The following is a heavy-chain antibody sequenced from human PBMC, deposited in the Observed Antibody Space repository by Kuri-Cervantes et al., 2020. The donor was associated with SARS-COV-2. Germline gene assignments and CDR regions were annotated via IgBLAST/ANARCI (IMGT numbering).Heavy chain of an antibody. D-gene: IGHD3-3*01. CDR3: ARDPGVHGGDLYFDY. CDR2: ISRSSSNI. V-gene: IGHV3-48*02. J-gene: IGHJ4*02. CDR1: GFSFSSYS. Sequence: GGSLRLSCAASGFSFSSYSMNWVRQAPGKGLEWVSYISRSSSNIYYADSVEGRFTISRDNAKNSLYLQMHSLRDEDTAVYFCARDPGVHGGDLYFDYWGQGTLVTVSS.